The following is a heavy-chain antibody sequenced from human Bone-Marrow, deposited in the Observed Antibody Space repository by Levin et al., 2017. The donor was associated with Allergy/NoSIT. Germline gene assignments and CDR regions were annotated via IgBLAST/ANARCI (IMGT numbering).Heavy chain of an antibody. CDR2: IYSPGST. D-gene: IGHD3-10*01. Sequence: GSLRLSCSVSFLSLLLSSLSWIRQSPGKGLEWLGNIYSPGSTKYNPSLKRRVTISLSPSKTQYSLKLSSVTAADTAVSDGARELTGWFDPWGQGTQVTVSS. V-gene: IGHV4-59*01. J-gene: IGHJ5*02. CDR3: ARELTGWFDP. CDR1: FLSLLLSS.